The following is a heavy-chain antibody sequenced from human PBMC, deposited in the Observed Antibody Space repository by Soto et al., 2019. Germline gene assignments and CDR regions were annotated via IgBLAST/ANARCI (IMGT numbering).Heavy chain of an antibody. D-gene: IGHD6-19*01. CDR2: IHHSGST. V-gene: IGHV4-59*01. Sequence: QVQLQESGPGLVKPSETLSLTCTVSGGSIISYYWSWIRQSPEKGLAWIGYIHHSGSTPYNPSLNNRAPVSLDRSNNQFSLKSTSVTAADTALYYCAREVRSNTGWYWDYWGQGTLVTVSS. CDR1: GGSIISYY. J-gene: IGHJ4*02. CDR3: AREVRSNTGWYWDY.